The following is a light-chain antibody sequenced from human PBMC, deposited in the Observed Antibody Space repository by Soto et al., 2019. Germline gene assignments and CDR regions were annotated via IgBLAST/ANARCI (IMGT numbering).Light chain of an antibody. J-gene: IGKJ5*01. CDR1: QGISSY. CDR2: DAS. CDR3: QQVNVYPST. V-gene: IGKV1-9*01. Sequence: QLTQSPSSLSASVGARVTITCRASQGISSYLGWYQQKQGKAPNLLIYDASTLHSGVPSRFSDGGSGTDFTITISSLQPEDVETYDGQQVNVYPSTFGGGTRLEIK.